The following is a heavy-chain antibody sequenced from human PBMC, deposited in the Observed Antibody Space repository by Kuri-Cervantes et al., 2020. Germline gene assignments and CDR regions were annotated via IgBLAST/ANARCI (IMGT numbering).Heavy chain of an antibody. D-gene: IGHD2-15*01. V-gene: IGHV3-21*01. J-gene: IGHJ6*02. CDR2: ISSSSSYI. Sequence: GGSLRLSCAASGFTFSSYSMNWVRQAPGKGLEWVSSISSSSSYIYYADSVKGRFTISRDNAKNSLYLQMNSLRAEDTAVYYCARLGSGGSRVDYYYYGMDVWGQGTTVTDSS. CDR1: GFTFSSYS. CDR3: ARLGSGGSRVDYYYYGMDV.